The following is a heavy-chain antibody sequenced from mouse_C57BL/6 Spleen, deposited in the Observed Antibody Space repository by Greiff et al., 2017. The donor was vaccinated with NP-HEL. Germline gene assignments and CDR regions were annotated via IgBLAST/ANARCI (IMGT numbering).Heavy chain of an antibody. J-gene: IGHJ3*01. Sequence: QVQLQQSGPELVKPGASVKLSCKASGYTFTSYDINWVKQRPGQGLEWIGWIYPRDGSTKYNEKFKGKATLTVDTSSSTAYMELHSLTSEDSAVYFCAKGDYYGSSPAWFAYWGQGTLVTVSA. D-gene: IGHD1-1*01. CDR2: IYPRDGST. CDR3: AKGDYYGSSPAWFAY. CDR1: GYTFTSYD. V-gene: IGHV1-85*01.